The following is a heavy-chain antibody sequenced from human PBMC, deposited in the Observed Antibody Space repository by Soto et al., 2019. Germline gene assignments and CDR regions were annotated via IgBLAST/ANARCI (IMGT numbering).Heavy chain of an antibody. V-gene: IGHV3-74*01. CDR2: INSDGSST. CDR1: GFTFSSYW. Sequence: GGSLRLSCAASGFTFSSYWMHWVRQAPGKGLVWVSRINSDGSSTSYADSVKGRFTISRDNAKNTLYLQMNSLRAEDTAVYYCARDLRPYYDFWSGYYTSNWFDPWGQGTLVTVSS. J-gene: IGHJ5*02. D-gene: IGHD3-3*01. CDR3: ARDLRPYYDFWSGYYTSNWFDP.